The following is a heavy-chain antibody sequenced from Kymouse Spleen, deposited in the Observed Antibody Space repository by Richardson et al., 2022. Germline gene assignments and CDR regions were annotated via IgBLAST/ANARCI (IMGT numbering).Heavy chain of an antibody. D-gene: IGHD1-7*01. CDR1: GGSISSGGYY. Sequence: QVQLQESGPGLVKPSQTLSLTCTVSGGSISSGGYYWSWIRQHPGKGLEWIGYIYYSGSTYYNPSLKSRVTISVDTSKNQFSLKLSSVTAADTAVYYCARYNWNFLYYYGMDVWGQGTTVTVSS. V-gene: IGHV4-31*03. CDR2: IYYSGST. CDR3: ARYNWNFLYYYGMDV. J-gene: IGHJ6*02.